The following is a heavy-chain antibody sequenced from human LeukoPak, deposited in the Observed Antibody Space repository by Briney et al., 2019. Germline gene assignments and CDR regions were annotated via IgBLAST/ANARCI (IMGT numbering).Heavy chain of an antibody. D-gene: IGHD6-19*01. CDR2: IWYDGSNK. J-gene: IGHJ4*02. CDR3: ASGSGQWLALGY. Sequence: GGSLRLSCAASGFTFSSYGMHWVRQAPGKGLEWVAVIWYDGSNKYYADSVKGRFTISRDNSKNTLYLQMNSLRAEDTAVYYCASGSGQWLALGYWGQGTLVTVSS. V-gene: IGHV3-33*01. CDR1: GFTFSSYG.